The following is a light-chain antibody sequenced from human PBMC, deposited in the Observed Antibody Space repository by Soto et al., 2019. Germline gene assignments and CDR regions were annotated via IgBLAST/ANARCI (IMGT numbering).Light chain of an antibody. CDR3: SSFTSSRAYV. J-gene: IGLJ1*01. CDR2: EVS. V-gene: IGLV2-14*01. Sequence: QSALTQPASVSGSPGQSITISCTGTSSDVGVYDYVSWYQQQSGKAPKLMIHEVSNRPSGVSNRFSGSKSGNTASLTISGLQAEDEADYYCSSFTSSRAYVFGIGTKGTVL. CDR1: SSDVGVYDY.